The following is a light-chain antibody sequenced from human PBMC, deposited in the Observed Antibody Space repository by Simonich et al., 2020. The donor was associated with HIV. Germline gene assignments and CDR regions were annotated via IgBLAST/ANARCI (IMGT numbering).Light chain of an antibody. V-gene: IGLV1-40*01. CDR1: SSNIGAGYD. Sequence: QSVLTQPPSVSGAPGQRVTISCTGSSSNIGAGYDVHWYQQLPGPAPKPLISGNINRPSGVPDRFSGSKSGTSASLAITGLQAEDEADYYCQSYDTSLSAWVFGGGTKLTVL. J-gene: IGLJ3*02. CDR3: QSYDTSLSAWV. CDR2: GNI.